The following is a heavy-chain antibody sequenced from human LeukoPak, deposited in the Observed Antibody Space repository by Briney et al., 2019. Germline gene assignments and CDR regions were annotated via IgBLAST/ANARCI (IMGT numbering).Heavy chain of an antibody. V-gene: IGHV3-11*04. CDR3: ARERRCSGGSCKDFDY. Sequence: TGGSLRLSCAASGFTFSDYYMSWIRQAPGKGLEWVSYISRSGSTIYYADSVKGRFTISRDSAKNSLYLQIDSLRAEDTAVYYCARERRCSGGSCKDFDYWGQGTLVTVSS. D-gene: IGHD2-15*01. CDR2: ISRSGSTI. J-gene: IGHJ4*02. CDR1: GFTFSDYY.